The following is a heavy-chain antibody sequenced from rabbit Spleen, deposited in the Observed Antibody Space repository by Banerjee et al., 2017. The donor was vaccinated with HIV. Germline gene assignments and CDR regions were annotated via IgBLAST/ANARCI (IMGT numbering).Heavy chain of an antibody. J-gene: IGHJ4*01. V-gene: IGHV1S40*01. D-gene: IGHD6-1*01. Sequence: QSLEESGGGLVKPGASLTLTCKASGFSFSSGYDMCWVRQAPGKGLEWIGCIGTGSGTTWFANWAKGRFTISKTSSTTVTLHMTSLTAADTATYFCASAYSDIYFDLWGPGPLVPVS. CDR2: IGTGSGTT. CDR1: GFSFSSGYD. CDR3: ASAYSDIYFDL.